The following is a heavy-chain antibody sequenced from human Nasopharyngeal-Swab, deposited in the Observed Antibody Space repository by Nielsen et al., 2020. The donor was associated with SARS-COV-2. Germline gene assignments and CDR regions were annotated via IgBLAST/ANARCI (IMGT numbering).Heavy chain of an antibody. CDR2: IYYSGST. Sequence: SETLSLTCTVSGGSISSSSYYWGWIRQPPGKGLEWIGSIYYSGSTNYNPSLKSRVTISVDTSKNQFSLKLSSVTAADTAVYYCAKYLRAGMVGNWFDPWGQGTLVTVSS. CDR1: GGSISSSSYY. D-gene: IGHD3-10*01. J-gene: IGHJ5*02. V-gene: IGHV4-39*07. CDR3: AKYLRAGMVGNWFDP.